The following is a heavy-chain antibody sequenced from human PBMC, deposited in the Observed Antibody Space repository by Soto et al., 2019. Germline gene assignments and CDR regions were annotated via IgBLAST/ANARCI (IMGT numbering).Heavy chain of an antibody. CDR3: AKESGGTFSFDH. J-gene: IGHJ4*02. CDR1: GFTFDDYT. D-gene: IGHD2-15*01. CDR2: ISWDGADT. Sequence: EVQLVESGGAVVQPGGSLRLSCAASGFTFDDYTMHWVRQAPGKGLEWVSLISWDGADTFYAGSVKGRFTISRDNTKSSLYLQLNSLITEDTAVYYCAKESGGTFSFDHWGQGVRVTVSS. V-gene: IGHV3-43*01.